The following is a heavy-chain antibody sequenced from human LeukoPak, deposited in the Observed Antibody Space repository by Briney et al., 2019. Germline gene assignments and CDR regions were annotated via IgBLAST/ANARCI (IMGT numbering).Heavy chain of an antibody. D-gene: IGHD6-13*01. V-gene: IGHV1-69*04. CDR2: IIPILGIA. J-gene: IGHJ4*02. CDR1: GGTFSSYA. Sequence: GASVKVSCKASGGTFSSYAISWVRQAPGQGLEWMGRIIPILGIANYAQKFQGRVTITADKSTSTAYMELSSLRSEDTAVYYCARDLIDGIAAAGDGYWGQGTLVTVSS. CDR3: ARDLIDGIAAAGDGY.